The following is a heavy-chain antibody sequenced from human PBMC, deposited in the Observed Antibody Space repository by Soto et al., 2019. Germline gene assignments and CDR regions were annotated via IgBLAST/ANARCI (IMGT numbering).Heavy chain of an antibody. V-gene: IGHV4-59*08. J-gene: IGHJ4*02. CDR3: AIQLRDVYNPVEY. CDR1: GGSISSYH. D-gene: IGHD1-1*01. Sequence: QVQLQESGPGLVKPSETLSLTCTVSGGSISSYHWSWIRQSPGKGLEWIGYTSNSAPTIYNPSPKRRVTMSGDRSKHQFSLRQSSVTAADTAVYFCAIQLRDVYNPVEYWCQGALVTVSS. CDR2: TSNSAPT.